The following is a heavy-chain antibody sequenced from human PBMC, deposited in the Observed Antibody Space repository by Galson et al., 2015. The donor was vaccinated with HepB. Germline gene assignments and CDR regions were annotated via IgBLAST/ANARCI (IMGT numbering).Heavy chain of an antibody. D-gene: IGHD3-10*01. CDR1: GFTFGDYA. Sequence: SLRLSCAASGFTFGDYAMSWFRQAPGKGLEWVGFIRSKGYGGTTEYAASVEGRFTISRDDSKSIAYLQMNSLKTEDTAVYYCTRETNYSSSYDDYWGQGTLVTVSS. CDR2: IRSKGYGGTT. V-gene: IGHV3-49*03. CDR3: TRETNYSSSYDDY. J-gene: IGHJ4*02.